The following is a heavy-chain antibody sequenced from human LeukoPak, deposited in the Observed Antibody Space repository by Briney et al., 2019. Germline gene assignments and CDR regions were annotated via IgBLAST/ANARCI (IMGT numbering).Heavy chain of an antibody. D-gene: IGHD3-3*01. J-gene: IGHJ4*02. CDR3: VSGSLQSGYNFDY. CDR2: IKYDGSAT. Sequence: AGGSLRLSCAASGFTFSNYWMHWIRQVPGKGLVWVSHIKYDGSATNYADSVKGRFTISRDNAKNTLYLQMNSLRAGDTAVYYCVSGSLQSGYNFDYWGQGALVTVS. V-gene: IGHV3-74*01. CDR1: GFTFSNYW.